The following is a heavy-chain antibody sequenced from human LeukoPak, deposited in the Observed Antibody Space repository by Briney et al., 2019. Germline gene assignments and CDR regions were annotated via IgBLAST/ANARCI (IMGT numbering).Heavy chain of an antibody. CDR3: ATQYDSYFYYYLDL. D-gene: IGHD4-11*01. CDR2: LYHPDST. CDR1: GYPINNAYY. V-gene: IGHV4-38-2*01. Sequence: PSETLSLTCGVSGYPINNAYYWVWIRPPPGKGLEWIGSLYHPDSTYYNPSLKSRVTMSVDTSRNQFSLRLSFVTAADTAVYYCATQYDSYFYYYLDLWGTGPTVTVSS. J-gene: IGHJ6*03.